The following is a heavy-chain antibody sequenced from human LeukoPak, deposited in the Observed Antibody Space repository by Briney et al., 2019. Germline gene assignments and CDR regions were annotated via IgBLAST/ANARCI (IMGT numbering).Heavy chain of an antibody. CDR2: INHSGST. Sequence: SETLSLTCAVYGGSFGGYYWSWIRQPPGKGLEWIGEINHSGSTNYNPSLKSRVTISVDTSKNQFSLKLSSVTAADTAVYYCARGRQVLYYLDYWRQGTLVTVSS. V-gene: IGHV4-34*01. CDR1: GGSFGGYY. J-gene: IGHJ4*02. D-gene: IGHD2-15*01. CDR3: ARGRQVLYYLDY.